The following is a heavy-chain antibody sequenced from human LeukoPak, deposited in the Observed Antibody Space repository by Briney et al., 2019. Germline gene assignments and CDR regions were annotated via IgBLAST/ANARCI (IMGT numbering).Heavy chain of an antibody. D-gene: IGHD1-26*01. CDR2: IRYDGSNK. CDR1: GFTFSSYS. V-gene: IGHV3-30*02. CDR3: ASTLVGAWDY. J-gene: IGHJ4*02. Sequence: AGGSLRLSCAASGFTFSSYSMNWVRQAPGKGLEWVAFIRYDGSNKYYADSVKGRFTISRDNSKNTLYLQMNSLRAEDTAVYYCASTLVGAWDYWGQGTLVTVSS.